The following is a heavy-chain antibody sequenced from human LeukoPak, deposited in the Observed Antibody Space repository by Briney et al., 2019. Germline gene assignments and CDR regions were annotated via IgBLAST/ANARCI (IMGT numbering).Heavy chain of an antibody. D-gene: IGHD3-22*01. CDR3: AKDGGTYYYDSSGYKGVGWYFDL. J-gene: IGHJ2*01. Sequence: PGGSLRLSCAASGFTFSSYWMSWVRQAPGKGLEWVANIKQDGSEKYYVDSVKGRFTISRDNAKNSLYLQMNSLRAEDTAVYYCAKDGGTYYYDSSGYKGVGWYFDLWGRGTLVTVSS. V-gene: IGHV3-7*01. CDR2: IKQDGSEK. CDR1: GFTFSSYW.